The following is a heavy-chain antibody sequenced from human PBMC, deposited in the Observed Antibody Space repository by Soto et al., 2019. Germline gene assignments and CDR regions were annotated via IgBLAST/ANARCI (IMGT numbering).Heavy chain of an antibody. CDR2: IKEDGSEK. D-gene: IGHD3-9*01. Sequence: EVQLVESWGGLVQPGGSLRLSCAASGFTFSSYWMTWVRQAPGKGLEWVANIKEDGSEKYYVDSVKGRFTISRDNAKNSLYRQMISLRAEDTAVYYCSIEHKNRLVGIDSWGQGSLFTVSS. CDR1: GFTFSSYW. J-gene: IGHJ4*02. V-gene: IGHV3-7*01. CDR3: SIEHKNRLVGIDS.